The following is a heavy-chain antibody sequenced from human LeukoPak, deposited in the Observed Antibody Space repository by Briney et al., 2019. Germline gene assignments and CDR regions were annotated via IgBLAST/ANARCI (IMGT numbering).Heavy chain of an antibody. V-gene: IGHV4-34*01. CDR2: INHSGST. J-gene: IGHJ4*02. Sequence: SETLSLTCAVYGGSFSGYYWSWIRQPPGKGLEWIGEINHSGSTNYNPSLKSRVTISVDTSKNQFSLKLSSVTAADTAAYYCARVSVSYDFWSGLSYYFDYWGQGTLVTVSS. D-gene: IGHD3-3*01. CDR1: GGSFSGYY. CDR3: ARVSVSYDFWSGLSYYFDY.